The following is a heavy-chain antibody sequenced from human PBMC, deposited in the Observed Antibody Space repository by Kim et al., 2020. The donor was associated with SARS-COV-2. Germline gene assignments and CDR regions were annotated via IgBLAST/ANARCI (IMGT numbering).Heavy chain of an antibody. CDR2: IYYSGST. D-gene: IGHD1-1*01. V-gene: IGHV4-59*01. J-gene: IGHJ4*02. CDR3: ARSEGRANWHQFDY. Sequence: SETLSLTCSVSSDSISSYYCSWIRQLPGKGLEWLGYIYYSGSTDYNPSLKTRVTISWDTSRNQFSLDLTSVTEADTAVYYCARSEGRANWHQFDYWGQGILVTVSS. CDR1: SDSISSYY.